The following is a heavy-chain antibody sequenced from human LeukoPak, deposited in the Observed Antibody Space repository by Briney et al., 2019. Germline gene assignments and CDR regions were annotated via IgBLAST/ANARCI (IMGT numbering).Heavy chain of an antibody. CDR1: GYTFTSYY. Sequence: GASVEVSCKASGYTFTSYYIHWVRQAPGQGLEWMGIISPSGGSTRYAQRFQGRLTMTSDTSTTTVNMELRSLRSDDTAVYYCASFYNNPDALDIWGQGTMVAVSS. J-gene: IGHJ3*02. CDR2: ISPSGGST. D-gene: IGHD5-24*01. V-gene: IGHV1-46*01. CDR3: ASFYNNPDALDI.